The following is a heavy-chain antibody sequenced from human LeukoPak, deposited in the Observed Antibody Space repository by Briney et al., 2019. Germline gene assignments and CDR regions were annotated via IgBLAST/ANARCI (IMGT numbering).Heavy chain of an antibody. D-gene: IGHD4-17*01. CDR2: IIPIFGTA. J-gene: IGHJ5*02. CDR3: ARVGVELNDYGDFNWFDP. Sequence: SVKVSCKASGGTFSSYAISWVRQAPGQGLEWMGGIIPIFGTANYAQKFQGRVTITADESTSTAYMELSSLRSEDTAVYYCARVGVELNDYGDFNWFDPWGQGTLVTVSS. V-gene: IGHV1-69*13. CDR1: GGTFSSYA.